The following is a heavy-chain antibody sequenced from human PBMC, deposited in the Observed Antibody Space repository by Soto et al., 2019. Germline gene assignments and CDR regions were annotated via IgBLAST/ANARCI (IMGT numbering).Heavy chain of an antibody. CDR1: GFTFSSYA. J-gene: IGHJ4*02. D-gene: IGHD3-22*01. Sequence: GGSLRLSCAVSGFTFSSYAMHWVRQTPGKGLEWVAVISYDGTNKYYTDSAKGRLTIARDNSKNTLYLQMNSLRAEDTAVYYCARDSLGRGDTSGYYYFDYWGQGTLVTSPQ. V-gene: IGHV3-30-3*01. CDR2: ISYDGTNK. CDR3: ARDSLGRGDTSGYYYFDY.